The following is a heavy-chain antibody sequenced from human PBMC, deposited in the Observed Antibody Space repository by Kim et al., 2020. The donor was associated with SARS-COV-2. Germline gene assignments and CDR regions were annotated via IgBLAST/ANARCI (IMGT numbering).Heavy chain of an antibody. CDR1: GFTFSDYY. V-gene: IGHV3-11*04. CDR2: ISSSGSTI. Sequence: GGSLRLSCAASGFTFSDYYMSWIRQAPGKGLEWVSYISSSGSTIYYADSVKGRFTISRDAKNSLYLQMNSLRAEDTAVYYCARDGGLVVTRYWGQGTLVT. D-gene: IGHD2-15*01. CDR3: ARDGGLVVTRY. J-gene: IGHJ4*02.